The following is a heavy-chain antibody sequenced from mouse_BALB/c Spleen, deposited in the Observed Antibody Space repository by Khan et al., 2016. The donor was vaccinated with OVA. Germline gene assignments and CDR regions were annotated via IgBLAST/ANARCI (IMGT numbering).Heavy chain of an antibody. CDR2: ITSGGSF. J-gene: IGHJ3*01. CDR3: ARAGRCFDY. CDR1: GYSITSGYY. Sequence: EVQLQESGPGLVKPSQSLSLTCSVTGYSITSGYYWNWIRQFPGNKLEWMGYITSGGSFNYNPSLKNRISITRDKSNNQFFLKLNSVTPEYTATYYCARAGRCFDYWGQGTLVTVSA. V-gene: IGHV3-6*02.